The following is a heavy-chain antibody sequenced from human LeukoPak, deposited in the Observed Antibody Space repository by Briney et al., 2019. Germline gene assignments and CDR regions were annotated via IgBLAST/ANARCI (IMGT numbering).Heavy chain of an antibody. V-gene: IGHV4-59*08. CDR3: ARGYYDSSGYYYIRGDYFDY. CDR1: GGSISSYY. J-gene: IGHJ4*02. D-gene: IGHD3-22*01. CDR2: IYYSGST. Sequence: SETLSLTCTVSGGSISSYYWSWIRHPPGKGLEWIGYIYYSGSTNYNPSLKSRVTISVDTSKNQFSLKLSSVTAADTAVYYCARGYYDSSGYYYIRGDYFDYWGQGTLVTVSS.